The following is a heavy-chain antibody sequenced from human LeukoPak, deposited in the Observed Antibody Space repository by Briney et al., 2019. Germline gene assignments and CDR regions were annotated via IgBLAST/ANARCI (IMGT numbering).Heavy chain of an antibody. V-gene: IGHV1-69*04. CDR2: IIPILGIA. D-gene: IGHD2-15*01. CDR3: ARQDIHDAFDI. J-gene: IGHJ3*02. Sequence: ASVKVSCKASGGTFSSYAISWVRQAPGQGLEWMGRIIPILGIANYAQKFQGRVTITADKSTSTAYMELSSLRSEDTAVYYCARQDIHDAFDIWGQGTMVTVSS. CDR1: GGTFSSYA.